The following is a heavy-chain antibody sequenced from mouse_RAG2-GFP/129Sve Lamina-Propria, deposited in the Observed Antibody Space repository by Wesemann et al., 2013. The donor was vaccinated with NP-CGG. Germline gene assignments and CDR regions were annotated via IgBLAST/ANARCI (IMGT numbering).Heavy chain of an antibody. CDR2: FYPGSGSI. Sequence: QVQLQQSGAELVKPGASVKLSCKASGYTFTEYTIHWVKQRSGQGLEWIGWFYPGSGSIKYNEKFKDKATLTADKSSSTVYMELSRLTSEDSAVYFCARHGGQLRLRLYYAMDYWGQGTSVTVSS. V-gene: IGHV1-62-2*01. D-gene: IGHD3-2*02. CDR1: GYTFTEYT. J-gene: IGHJ4*01. CDR3: ARHGGQLRLRLYYAMDY.